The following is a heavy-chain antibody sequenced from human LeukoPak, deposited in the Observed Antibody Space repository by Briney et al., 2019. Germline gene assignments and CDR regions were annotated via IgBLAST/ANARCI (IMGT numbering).Heavy chain of an antibody. CDR1: GFTFSNYG. CDR2: LSSSGGST. CDR3: TRHADLVDTAMGGMTD. V-gene: IGHV3-23*01. J-gene: IGHJ4*02. Sequence: AGSLRLSCAASGFTFSNYGMNWVRQAPGKGLEWVSALSSSGGSTYYADSVKGRFTISRDDSKNTAFLQMNSLKTEDTAVYYCTRHADLVDTAMGGMTDWGQGTLVTVSS. D-gene: IGHD5-18*01.